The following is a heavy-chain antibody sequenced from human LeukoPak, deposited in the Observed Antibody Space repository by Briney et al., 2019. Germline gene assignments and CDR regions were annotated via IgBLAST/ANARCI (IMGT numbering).Heavy chain of an antibody. V-gene: IGHV3-74*01. CDR3: ARDKTSSWYYYYYYMDV. CDR1: GFTFSSYW. J-gene: IGHJ6*03. Sequence: GGSLRLSCAASGFTFSSYWMYWVRQAPGKGLVWVSRINSDGSSTSYADSVKGRFTISRDNAKNTLYLQMNSLRAEDTAVYYCARDKTSSWYYYYYYMDVWGKGTTVTVSS. D-gene: IGHD6-13*01. CDR2: INSDGSST.